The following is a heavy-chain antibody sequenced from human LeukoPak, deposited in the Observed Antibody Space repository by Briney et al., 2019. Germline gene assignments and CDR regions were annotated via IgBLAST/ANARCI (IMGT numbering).Heavy chain of an antibody. D-gene: IGHD3-22*01. V-gene: IGHV3-30*04. Sequence: PGGSLRLSCAASGLTFSSYAMHWVRQAPGKGLEWVAVISLDGSNKYYADSVKGRFTISRDDSKNTLYLQMNSLRAEDTAVYYCASHDSDYWGQGTLVTVSS. CDR1: GLTFSSYA. CDR2: ISLDGSNK. CDR3: ASHDSDY. J-gene: IGHJ4*02.